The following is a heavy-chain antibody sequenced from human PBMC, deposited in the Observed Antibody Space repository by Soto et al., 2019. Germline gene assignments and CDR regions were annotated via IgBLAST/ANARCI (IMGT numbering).Heavy chain of an antibody. D-gene: IGHD3-10*01. CDR3: VRDRYSSSGWFDP. CDR2: TYYGSRFFS. CDR1: GDSVSSYSAA. Sequence: SQTLSLTCAISGDSVSSYSAAWNWIRQSPSGGLEWLGRTYYGSRFFSDYAESVKSRIIINPDTSKNQFSLQLKSATPEDTAVYYCVRDRYSSSGWFDPWGQGTPVTVSS. V-gene: IGHV6-1*01. J-gene: IGHJ5*02.